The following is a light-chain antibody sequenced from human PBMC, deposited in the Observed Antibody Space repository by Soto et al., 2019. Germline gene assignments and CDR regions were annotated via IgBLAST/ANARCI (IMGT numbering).Light chain of an antibody. J-gene: IGLJ2*01. CDR2: GDN. V-gene: IGLV1-44*01. Sequence: QSVLTQPPSASGTPGQRVTISCSGSASSIGTNTVNWYRQLPGTAPKLLIYGDNQRPSGVPDRFSGSKSGTSASLAISGLQSEDEAEYYCAAWDGSLNNVLFGGGTKLTAL. CDR1: ASSIGTNT. CDR3: AAWDGSLNNVL.